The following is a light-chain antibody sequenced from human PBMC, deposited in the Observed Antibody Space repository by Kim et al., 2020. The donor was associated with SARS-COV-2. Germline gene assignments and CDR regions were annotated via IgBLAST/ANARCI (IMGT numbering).Light chain of an antibody. CDR2: GAS. J-gene: IGKJ1*01. Sequence: EIVMTQSPATLSVSPGERATLSCRASQSVSSNLVWYQHKPGQAPRLLIYGASSRATGIPARFSGGGSGTEFTLTISSLQSEDFAVYYCQQYNNWPRTFGQGTKVDIK. CDR3: QQYNNWPRT. CDR1: QSVSSN. V-gene: IGKV3-15*01.